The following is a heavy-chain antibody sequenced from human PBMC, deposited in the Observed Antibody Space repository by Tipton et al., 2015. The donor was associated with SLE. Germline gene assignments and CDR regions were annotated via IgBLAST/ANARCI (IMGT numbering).Heavy chain of an antibody. CDR1: GGSISSYY. CDR3: ARDRFGYNFFDP. J-gene: IGHJ5*02. V-gene: IGHV4-59*01. CDR2: IYYSGST. Sequence: TLSLTCTVSGGSISSYYWSWIRQPPGKGLEWIGYIYYSGSTRLNPSLESRVTMSVDTSKNQFSLKLSSVTAADTAIYYCARDRFGYNFFDPWGQGTLVTVSS. D-gene: IGHD3-16*01.